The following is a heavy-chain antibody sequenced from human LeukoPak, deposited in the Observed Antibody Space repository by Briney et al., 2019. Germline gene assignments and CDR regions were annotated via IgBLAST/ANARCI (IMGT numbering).Heavy chain of an antibody. Sequence: SVKVSCKASGGTFSSYAISWVRQAPGQGLEWMGRIIPILGIANYAQKFQGRVTITADKSTSTAYMELSSLRSEDTAVYYCARVKGYCSGGSCYSGYNWFDPWGQGTLVTVSS. CDR2: IIPILGIA. CDR3: ARVKGYCSGGSCYSGYNWFDP. J-gene: IGHJ5*02. V-gene: IGHV1-69*04. CDR1: GGTFSSYA. D-gene: IGHD2-15*01.